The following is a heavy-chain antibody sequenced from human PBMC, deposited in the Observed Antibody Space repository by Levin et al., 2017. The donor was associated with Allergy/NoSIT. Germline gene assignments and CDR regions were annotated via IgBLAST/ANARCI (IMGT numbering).Heavy chain of an antibody. CDR3: ARVSSSGWDDH. CDR2: IYHSGST. Sequence: KSSETLSLTCSVSGYSISSGYYWGWIRQPPGKGLEWVGSIYHSGSTYHNPSLKSRVTISVDTSKNQFSLKLNSVTAADTAVYYCARVSSSGWDDHWGQGTLVTVSS. V-gene: IGHV4-38-2*02. J-gene: IGHJ4*02. CDR1: GYSISSGYY. D-gene: IGHD6-19*01.